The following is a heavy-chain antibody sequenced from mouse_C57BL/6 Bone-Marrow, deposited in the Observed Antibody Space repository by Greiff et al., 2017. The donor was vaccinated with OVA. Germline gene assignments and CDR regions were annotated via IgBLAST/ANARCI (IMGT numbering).Heavy chain of an antibody. CDR1: GYTFTSYW. CDR3: ARYFDV. J-gene: IGHJ1*03. CDR2: IDPSDSYT. Sequence: VQLQQPGAELVKPGASVKLSCKASGYTFTSYWMQWVKQRPGQGLEWIGEIDPSDSYTNYNQKFKGKATLTVDTSSSTAYMQLSSLTSEDSAVYYCARYFDVWGTGTTVTVPS. V-gene: IGHV1-50*01.